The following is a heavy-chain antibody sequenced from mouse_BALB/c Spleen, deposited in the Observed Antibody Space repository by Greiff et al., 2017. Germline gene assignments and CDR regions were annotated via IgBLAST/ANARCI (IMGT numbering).Heavy chain of an antibody. Sequence: EVQRVESGPGLVKPSQSLSLTCTVTGYSITSDYAWNWIRQFPGNKLEWMGYISYSGSTSYNPSLKSRISITRDTSKNQFFLQLNSVTTEDTATYYCARYYYRYDEEAYWGQGTLVTVAA. D-gene: IGHD2-14*01. V-gene: IGHV3-2*02. J-gene: IGHJ3*01. CDR2: ISYSGST. CDR3: ARYYYRYDEEAY. CDR1: GYSITSDYA.